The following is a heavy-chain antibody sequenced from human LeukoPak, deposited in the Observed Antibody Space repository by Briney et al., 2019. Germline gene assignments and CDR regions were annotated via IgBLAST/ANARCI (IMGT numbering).Heavy chain of an antibody. CDR3: ARSGRRGYSYGYRFKYYFDY. CDR2: IRFGGYDE. Sequence: GGSLRLSCAASGFTFSDYGMHWVRQAPGKGLEWVAFIRFGGYDEYYADSVKGRFTISRDNSKNTLYLQMNTLRAEDTAVYYCARSGRRGYSYGYRFKYYFDYWGQGTLVTASS. CDR1: GFTFSDYG. V-gene: IGHV3-30*02. D-gene: IGHD5-18*01. J-gene: IGHJ4*02.